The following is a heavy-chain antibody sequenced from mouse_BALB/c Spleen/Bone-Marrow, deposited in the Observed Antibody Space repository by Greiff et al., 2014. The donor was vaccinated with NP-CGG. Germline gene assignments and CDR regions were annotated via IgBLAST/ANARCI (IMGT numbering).Heavy chain of an antibody. CDR2: IDPANGNT. Sequence: EVKLVESGAELVKPGASVKLSCTASGFNIKDTYMHWVKQRPEQGLEWIGRIDPANGNTKYDPKFQGKATITADTSSNTAYLQLSSLTSEDTAVYYCARNYGYGKPFAYWGQGTLVTVSA. CDR1: GFNIKDTY. CDR3: ARNYGYGKPFAY. J-gene: IGHJ3*01. D-gene: IGHD2-2*01. V-gene: IGHV14-3*02.